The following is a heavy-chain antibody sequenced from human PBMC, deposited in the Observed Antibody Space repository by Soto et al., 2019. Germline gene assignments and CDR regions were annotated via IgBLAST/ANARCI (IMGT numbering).Heavy chain of an antibody. CDR2: ISYDGSNK. CDR1: GFTFGTYA. D-gene: IGHD3-22*01. J-gene: IGHJ4*02. V-gene: IGHV3-30-3*01. Sequence: GGSPRLSCAASGFTFGTYAMHWVGQGPGKGLEWVAVISYDGSNKYYADSVKGRFTISRDNSKNTLYLQMNSLRAEDTAVYYCARGHYYDSSGYFSRDSPFDYWGQGT. CDR3: ARGHYYDSSGYFSRDSPFDY.